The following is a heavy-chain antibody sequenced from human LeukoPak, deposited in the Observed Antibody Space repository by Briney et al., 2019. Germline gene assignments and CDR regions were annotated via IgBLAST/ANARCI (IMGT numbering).Heavy chain of an antibody. D-gene: IGHD5-12*01. Sequence: GGSLRLSCAASGFTFSDYYMSWIRQAPGKGLEWVSYISSSGSTIYYADSVKGRFTISRDNAKNSLYLQMNSLRAEDTAVYYCARDESFGGYDWVDSWGQGTLVTVSS. CDR1: GFTFSDYY. CDR3: ARDESFGGYDWVDS. CDR2: ISSSGSTI. J-gene: IGHJ4*02. V-gene: IGHV3-11*01.